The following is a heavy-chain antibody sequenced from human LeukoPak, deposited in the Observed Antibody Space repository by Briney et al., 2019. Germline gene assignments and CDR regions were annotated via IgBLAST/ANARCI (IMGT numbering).Heavy chain of an antibody. CDR3: AREKLLAARPEYYFDY. Sequence: GGSLRLSCAASGFTFSSYSMNWVREAPGKGLEWGSYISSSSSTIYYADSVKGRFTISRDNAKNSLYLQMNSLRDEDTAVYYCAREKLLAARPEYYFDYWGQGTLVTVSS. D-gene: IGHD6-6*01. V-gene: IGHV3-48*02. CDR1: GFTFSSYS. J-gene: IGHJ4*02. CDR2: ISSSSSTI.